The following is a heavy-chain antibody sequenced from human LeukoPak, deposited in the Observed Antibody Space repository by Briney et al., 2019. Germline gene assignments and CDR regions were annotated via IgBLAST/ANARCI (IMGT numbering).Heavy chain of an antibody. J-gene: IGHJ4*02. D-gene: IGHD2-15*01. CDR1: GFTFSSYA. Sequence: GGSLRLSCAASGFTFSSYAMSWVRQAPGKGLEWVSAISGSGCSTYYAESVKGRFTISRDNSKNTLYLQMNSLRAEDTAVYYCAKVRPIVVVVAANDYWGQGTLVTVSS. CDR3: AKVRPIVVVVAANDY. CDR2: ISGSGCST. V-gene: IGHV3-23*01.